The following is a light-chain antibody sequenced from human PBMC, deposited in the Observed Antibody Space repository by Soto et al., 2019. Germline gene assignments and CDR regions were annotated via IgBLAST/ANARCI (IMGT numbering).Light chain of an antibody. CDR1: GSDVGAYYF. CDR3: SAYTPSSTVL. V-gene: IGLV2-14*01. J-gene: IGLJ2*01. Sequence: QSVLTQPASVSGSPGQSITISCTGTGSDVGAYYFVSWYQQHPGRAPRLLIYEVSNRPAGVSSRFSGSKSGNTASLTISGLLADDEADYYCSAYTPSSTVLFGGGTKVTVL. CDR2: EVS.